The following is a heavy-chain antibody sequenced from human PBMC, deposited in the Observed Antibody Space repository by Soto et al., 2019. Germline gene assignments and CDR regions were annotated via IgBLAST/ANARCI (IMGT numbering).Heavy chain of an antibody. CDR3: ARGGGNFDH. D-gene: IGHD3-16*01. Sequence: EVQLVESGGGLVQPGGSLRLTCAASGFTFTGAWMSWVRQAPGKGLEWVANVNKDGSDRYYVDSVKGRFTISRDNAKNSLDLQMNSLRAGDTAVYYCARGGGNFDHWGQGTLVTVSS. CDR1: GFTFTGAW. V-gene: IGHV3-7*04. J-gene: IGHJ4*02. CDR2: VNKDGSDR.